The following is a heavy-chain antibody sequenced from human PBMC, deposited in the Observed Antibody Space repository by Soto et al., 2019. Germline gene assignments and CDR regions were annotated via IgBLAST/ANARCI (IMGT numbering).Heavy chain of an antibody. J-gene: IGHJ5*02. V-gene: IGHV4-38-2*02. D-gene: IGHD2-15*01. CDR2: VHYSGNT. Sequence: PSETLSLTCTVSGYSISSGYHWAWIRQPPGKGLEWHGSVHYSGNTYYNPSLKSRLTISVDKSKNQFSLNLSSVTAADTAVYYCARQDRVVAEGRWFDPWGQGTLVTVSS. CDR3: ARQDRVVAEGRWFDP. CDR1: GYSISSGYH.